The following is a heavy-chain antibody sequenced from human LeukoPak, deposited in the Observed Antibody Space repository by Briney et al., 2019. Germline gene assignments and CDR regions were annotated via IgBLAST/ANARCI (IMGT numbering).Heavy chain of an antibody. CDR2: IKEDGSDK. V-gene: IGHV3-7*02. Sequence: GGSLRLSCAASGFTFSSHWMNWVRQAPGKGLEWVANIKEDGSDKYYADSVKGRFTISRDNSKNTLCLQMNSLRAEDTAIYYCGRSGGYWGQGTLVTVSS. CDR1: GFTFSSHW. J-gene: IGHJ4*02. CDR3: GRSGGY. D-gene: IGHD1-26*01.